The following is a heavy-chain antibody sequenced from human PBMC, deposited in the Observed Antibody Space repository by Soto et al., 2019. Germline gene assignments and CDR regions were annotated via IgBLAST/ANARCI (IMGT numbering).Heavy chain of an antibody. CDR3: ARVVGGSRAYYYYFDY. J-gene: IGHJ4*02. D-gene: IGHD3-22*01. CDR2: IFYSGST. Sequence: QVQLQESGPGLVKPSQTLSLTCTVSGGSISSGGYYWSWIRQHPGKGLEWIGYIFYSGSTYYNPSLKSRVTISVDTSKNQFSLRLSSVTAADTVVYYCARVVGGSRAYYYYFDYWGQGTLVTVSS. V-gene: IGHV4-31*03. CDR1: GGSISSGGYY.